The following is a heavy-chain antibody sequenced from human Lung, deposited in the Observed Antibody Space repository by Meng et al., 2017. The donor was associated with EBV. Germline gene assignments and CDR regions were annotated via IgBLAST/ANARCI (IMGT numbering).Heavy chain of an antibody. CDR2: VYYTGGT. Sequence: QEQVEESGPGLGKPSMTLSLTCTVSGASLRSDGYFWSWIRQSPGKGLEWIGYVYYTGGTDYNPSLKSRVTISVDTSKNQFSLKLKSVTTADTAVYYCARESPVPASIGDYFDYWGQGILVTVSS. CDR1: GASLRSDGYF. V-gene: IGHV4-61*08. CDR3: ARESPVPASIGDYFDY. J-gene: IGHJ4*02. D-gene: IGHD2-2*02.